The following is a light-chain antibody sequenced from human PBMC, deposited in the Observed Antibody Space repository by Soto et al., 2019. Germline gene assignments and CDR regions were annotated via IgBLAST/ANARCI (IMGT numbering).Light chain of an antibody. CDR3: MQALQTPRA. Sequence: DIVMTQSPLSLPVTPGEPASISCRSSQSLLLSNGYNYLDWYLQKPGQSPQLLIYLGSNRASGVPDMFSGSGSGTAFTLRISRVEAEDVGVYYCMQALQTPRAFGPGTKVDIK. J-gene: IGKJ3*01. CDR2: LGS. CDR1: QSLLLSNGYNY. V-gene: IGKV2-28*01.